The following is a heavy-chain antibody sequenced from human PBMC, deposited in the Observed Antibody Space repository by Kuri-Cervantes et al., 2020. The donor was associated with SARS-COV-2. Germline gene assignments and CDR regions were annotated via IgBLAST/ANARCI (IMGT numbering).Heavy chain of an antibody. CDR2: ISSESAYI. CDR1: GFTFSTYA. D-gene: IGHD5-12*01. V-gene: IGHV3-21*01. Sequence: GESLKISCVASGFTFSTYAMTWVRQARGKGLEWVSSISSESAYIYYAESVRGRFAISRDNARKSVYLQMNSLRAEDTAVYYCAIDRRTVATRLPGYWGQGTLVTVSS. J-gene: IGHJ4*02. CDR3: AIDRRTVATRLPGY.